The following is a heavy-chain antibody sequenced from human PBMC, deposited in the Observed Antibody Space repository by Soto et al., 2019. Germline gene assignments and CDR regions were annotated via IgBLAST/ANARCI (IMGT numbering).Heavy chain of an antibody. Sequence: SETLSLTCTVSGGSISSYYWSWIRQPPGKGLEWIGYIYYSGSTNYNPSLKSRVTISVDTSKNQFSLKLSSVTAADTAVYYCARDRQSHSSWYPGTPENWFDPWGQGTLVTVSS. CDR3: ARDRQSHSSWYPGTPENWFDP. CDR2: IYYSGST. D-gene: IGHD6-13*01. J-gene: IGHJ5*02. V-gene: IGHV4-59*01. CDR1: GGSISSYY.